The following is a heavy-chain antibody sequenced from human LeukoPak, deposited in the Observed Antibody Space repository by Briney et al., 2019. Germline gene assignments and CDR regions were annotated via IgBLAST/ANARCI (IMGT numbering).Heavy chain of an antibody. V-gene: IGHV4-59*01. J-gene: IGHJ4*02. CDR2: IYYSGST. CDR1: GGSISSYY. D-gene: IGHD3-22*01. CDR3: ASLGGDYYDRGNYFDN. Sequence: PSETLSLPCTVSGGSISSYYWSWIRQPPGKGLEWIGYIYYSGSTNYNPALKSRVTISVDTSKNQFSLKLSSVTAADTAVYYCASLGGDYYDRGNYFDNWGQGTLVTVSS.